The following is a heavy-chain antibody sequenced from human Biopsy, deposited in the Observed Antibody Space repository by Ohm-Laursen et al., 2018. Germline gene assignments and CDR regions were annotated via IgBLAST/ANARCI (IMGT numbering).Heavy chain of an antibody. J-gene: IGHJ6*02. CDR2: IYYDGIT. CDR3: ARVAGGYAYYYGMDV. CDR1: GYSVTNDYY. V-gene: IGHV4-38-2*01. Sequence: TLSLTCAVSGYSVTNDYYWGWIRQPPGKGLEWIGNIYYDGITYYNPSLKSRVAMSEDTSKNQFSLRLTSVTAADTAVYYCARVAGGYAYYYGMDVWGQGTTVTVSS. D-gene: IGHD5-12*01.